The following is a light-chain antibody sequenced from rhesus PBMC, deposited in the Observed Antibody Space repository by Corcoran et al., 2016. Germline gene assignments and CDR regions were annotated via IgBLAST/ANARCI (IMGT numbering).Light chain of an antibody. CDR2: GAS. CDR1: QSVSSY. V-gene: IGKV3S9*01. CDR3: QQYNNWNS. Sequence: EIVMTQSPATLSLSPGERATLSCRASQSVSSYVAWYQQNPEQAPRLLIYGASSRATGIPDRVRGSGSWTDFTLIISSLEPEDVGLYYCQQYNNWNSFGQGTKVEIK. J-gene: IGKJ2*01.